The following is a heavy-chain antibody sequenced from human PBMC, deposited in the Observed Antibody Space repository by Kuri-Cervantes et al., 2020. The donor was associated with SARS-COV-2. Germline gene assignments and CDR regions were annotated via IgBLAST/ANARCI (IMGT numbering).Heavy chain of an antibody. J-gene: IGHJ5*02. V-gene: IGHV4-30-2*01. CDR1: GGSISSGDYS. CDR3: AGSVEAGTTLDWFDP. CDR2: IYHSGST. D-gene: IGHD1-1*01. Sequence: SQTLSLTCAVSGGSISSGDYSWSWIRQPPGKGLEWIGYIYHSGSTYYNPSLKSRVTISVDRSKNQFSLKLSSVTAADTAVYYCAGSVEAGTTLDWFDPWGQGTLVTVSS.